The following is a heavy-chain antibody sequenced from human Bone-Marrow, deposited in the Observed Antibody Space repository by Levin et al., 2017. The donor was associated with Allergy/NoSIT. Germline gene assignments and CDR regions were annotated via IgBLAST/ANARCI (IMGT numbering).Heavy chain of an antibody. V-gene: IGHV4-30-4*08. CDR2: IYHSGST. Sequence: SETLSLTCTVSGGSISSDDYYWSWIRQPPGKGLEWIGYIYHSGSTYYNPSLKSRVIISVDTSNNQFSVKLSSVTAADTALYYCATGSESYKIYFEYWGQGSLVTVSS. CDR3: ATGSESYKIYFEY. J-gene: IGHJ4*02. D-gene: IGHD3-10*01. CDR1: GGSISSDDYY.